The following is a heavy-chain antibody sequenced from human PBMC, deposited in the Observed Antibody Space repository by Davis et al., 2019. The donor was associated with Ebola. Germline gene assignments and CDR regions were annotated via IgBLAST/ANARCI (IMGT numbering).Heavy chain of an antibody. Sequence: GGSLRLSCAASGFTFSSYGMHWVRQAPGKGLEWVAVIWYDGSNKYYADSVKGRFTISRDNSKNTLYLQMNSLRAEDTAVYYCAKRGDFWSGFYGMDVWGQGTTVTVSS. CDR1: GFTFSSYG. J-gene: IGHJ6*02. V-gene: IGHV3-33*06. CDR3: AKRGDFWSGFYGMDV. CDR2: IWYDGSNK. D-gene: IGHD3-3*01.